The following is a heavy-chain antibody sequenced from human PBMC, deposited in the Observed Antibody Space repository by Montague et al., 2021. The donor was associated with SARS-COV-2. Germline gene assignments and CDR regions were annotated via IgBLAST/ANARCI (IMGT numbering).Heavy chain of an antibody. CDR1: GFTFSSYT. J-gene: IGHJ4*02. Sequence: SLRLSCAASGFTFSSYTMHRVRQAPGKGLEWVAIISYDGSNAYYADSVKGRFTVSGDNSKRTLYLEMDSPRAEDTAVYYCAREGALVDTPMMAFDYWGQGTLVTVSS. V-gene: IGHV3-30*04. CDR2: ISYDGSNA. D-gene: IGHD5-18*01. CDR3: AREGALVDTPMMAFDY.